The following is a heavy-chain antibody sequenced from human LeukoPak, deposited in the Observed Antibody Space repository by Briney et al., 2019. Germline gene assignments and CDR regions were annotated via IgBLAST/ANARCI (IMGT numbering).Heavy chain of an antibody. CDR3: RFRSTEGLYKWFDP. CDR2: IKIRTNSFAT. D-gene: IGHD1-14*01. CDR1: GFTGSGFSFGDYP. J-gene: IGHJ5*02. V-gene: IGHV3-73*01. Sequence: GGSLRLSCTASGFTGSGFSFGDYPMSWFRQASGKGLEWVGRIKIRTNSFATAYAASVKGRFTISRDDSKNTAYLQMNSLKTEDTAVYYCRFRSTEGLYKWFDPWGQGTLVTVSS.